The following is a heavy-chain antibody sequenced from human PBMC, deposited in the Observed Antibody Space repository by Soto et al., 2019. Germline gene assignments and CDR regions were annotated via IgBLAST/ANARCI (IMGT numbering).Heavy chain of an antibody. CDR1: GFTFSSYS. V-gene: IGHV3-21*06. D-gene: IGHD2-21*01. CDR2: ISSSSSYI. Sequence: EVQLVESGGGLVKPGGSLRLSCAASGFTFSSYSINWVRQAPGKGLEWVSSISSSSSYIYYADSVKGRFTISRDNAKNSRYLEMNSRRAEDKAGYYCAIEEYLAYCDGECWYYFGSWGQGTMVTVSS. J-gene: IGHJ4*02. CDR3: AIEEYLAYCDGECWYYFGS.